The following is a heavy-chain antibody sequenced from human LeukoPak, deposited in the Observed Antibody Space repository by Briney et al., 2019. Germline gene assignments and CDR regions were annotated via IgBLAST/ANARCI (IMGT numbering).Heavy chain of an antibody. J-gene: IGHJ4*02. D-gene: IGHD1-26*01. Sequence: PGRSLRLSCAASGFTFSSYGMHWVRQAPGKGLEWVAVISYDGSSKYYADSVKGRFTISRDNSKNTLYLQMNSLRAEDTAVYYCAKVSTPYTGIVGAEPFDYWGQGTLVTVSS. CDR1: GFTFSSYG. CDR3: AKVSTPYTGIVGAEPFDY. V-gene: IGHV3-30*18. CDR2: ISYDGSSK.